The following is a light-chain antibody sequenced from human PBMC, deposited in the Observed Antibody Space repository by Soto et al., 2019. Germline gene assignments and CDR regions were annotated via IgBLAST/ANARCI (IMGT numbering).Light chain of an antibody. CDR1: QSISSSK. J-gene: IGKJ1*01. Sequence: EVVMTQSPATLSVSPGESATLSCRASQSISSSKLAWYQQNPGQAPILLLYGVSNRATGVPARFSGSGSGTEFTLTISSLQSEDFAVYYCQQYDFWPRTFGQGTKVDIK. V-gene: IGKV3-15*01. CDR3: QQYDFWPRT. CDR2: GVS.